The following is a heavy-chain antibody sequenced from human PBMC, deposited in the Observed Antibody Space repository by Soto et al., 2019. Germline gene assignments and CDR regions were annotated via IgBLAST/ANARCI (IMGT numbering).Heavy chain of an antibody. Sequence: QITLKESGPTLVKPTQTLTLTCSFSGFSLSTRGVGVGWIRQPPGKALEWLALIFWDDVKWYSPSLRSRLTITEDTTKNQVLLIITNMDPVDTAKYYCAHRSRGYAYYIDEWGQGTLVTVSS. D-gene: IGHD5-12*01. CDR3: AHRSRGYAYYIDE. V-gene: IGHV2-5*02. CDR2: IFWDDVK. CDR1: GFSLSTRGVG. J-gene: IGHJ4*02.